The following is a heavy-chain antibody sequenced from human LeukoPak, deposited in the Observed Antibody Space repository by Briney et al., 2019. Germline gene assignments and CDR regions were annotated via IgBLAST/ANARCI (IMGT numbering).Heavy chain of an antibody. J-gene: IGHJ3*02. Sequence: SETLSLTCTVSGGSISSYYWGWIRQPPGKGLEWIGSIYYSGSTYYNPSLKSRVTISVDTSKNQFSLKLSSVTAADTAVYYCARVYGGYEDAFDIWGQGTMVTVSS. V-gene: IGHV4-39*07. CDR2: IYYSGST. CDR1: GGSISSYY. CDR3: ARVYGGYEDAFDI. D-gene: IGHD3-16*01.